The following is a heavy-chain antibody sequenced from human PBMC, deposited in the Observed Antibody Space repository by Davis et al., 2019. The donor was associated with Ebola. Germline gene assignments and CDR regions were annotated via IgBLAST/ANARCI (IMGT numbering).Heavy chain of an antibody. J-gene: IGHJ6*02. CDR1: GYTFTGYY. CDR2: IIPIFGTA. D-gene: IGHD6-13*01. Sequence: SVKVSCKASGYTFTGYYMHWVRQAPGQGLEWMGGIIPIFGTANYAQKFQGRVTITADESTSTAYMELSSLRSEDTAVYYCARHFVPRRDWYLYSSSSPLGYGMDVWGQGTTVTVSS. V-gene: IGHV1-69*13. CDR3: ARHFVPRRDWYLYSSSSPLGYGMDV.